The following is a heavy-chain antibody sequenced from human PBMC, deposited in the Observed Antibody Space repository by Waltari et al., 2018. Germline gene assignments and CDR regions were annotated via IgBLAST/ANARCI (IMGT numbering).Heavy chain of an antibody. J-gene: IGHJ5*02. Sequence: EVQLVESGGGSVHPGGSLVLSCAASGFSFSSNWMSWVRQAPGKGLEWVASIKQDGREEYYVDSVKGRFTISRDNAKNSLYLQMNNLRVEDTAIYYCARAYHWGQGTLVTVSS. CDR2: IKQDGREE. V-gene: IGHV3-7*02. CDR3: ARAYH. CDR1: GFSFSSNW.